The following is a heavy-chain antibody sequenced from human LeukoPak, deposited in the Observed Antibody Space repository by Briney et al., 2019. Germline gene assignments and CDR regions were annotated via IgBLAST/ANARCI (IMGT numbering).Heavy chain of an antibody. CDR2: ISSYSGDT. Sequence: ASVTVSCKASGYTFTSHGISWVRQAPGQGLEWMGWISSYSGDTIYAQELQVRLTMTTDTSTSTAYMELRSLQSDDTAVYYCARGTDSSNWPDAFDFWGEGTMLTVSS. V-gene: IGHV1-18*01. D-gene: IGHD6-13*01. CDR3: ARGTDSSNWPDAFDF. CDR1: GYTFTSHG. J-gene: IGHJ3*01.